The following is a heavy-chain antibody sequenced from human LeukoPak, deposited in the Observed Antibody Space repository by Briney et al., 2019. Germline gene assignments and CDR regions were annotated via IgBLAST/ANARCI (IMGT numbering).Heavy chain of an antibody. CDR3: ARAGAHSGYDWSH. J-gene: IGHJ4*02. D-gene: IGHD5-12*01. Sequence: ASVKVSCKASGYTFTSYGISWVRQAPGQGLEWMGWISAYNGNTKYAQNLQGRVNMTTDTSTSTAYMELRSLTSDDTAVYYCARAGAHSGYDWSHWGQGTLVTVSS. CDR1: GYTFTSYG. CDR2: ISAYNGNT. V-gene: IGHV1-18*01.